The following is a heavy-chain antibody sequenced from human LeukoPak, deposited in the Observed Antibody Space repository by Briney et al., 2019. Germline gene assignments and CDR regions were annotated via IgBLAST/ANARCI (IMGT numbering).Heavy chain of an antibody. V-gene: IGHV3-23*01. CDR1: GFRFSHYG. CDR2: ISENGDNT. J-gene: IGHJ4*02. Sequence: PGGSLRLSCAASGFRFSHYGMSWVSQAPGKGLEWVSGISENGDNTYYADSVKGRFPISRDNSRDTLYLQMNSLRGEGAAVYYCAQGLYYFDYWGQGTLVTVSS. D-gene: IGHD4/OR15-4a*01. CDR3: AQGLYYFDY.